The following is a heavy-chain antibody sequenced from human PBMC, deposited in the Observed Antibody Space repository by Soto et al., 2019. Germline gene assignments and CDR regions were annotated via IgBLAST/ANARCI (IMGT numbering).Heavy chain of an antibody. CDR2: IDPNSGDT. CDR1: GYTFTDYY. V-gene: IGHV1-2*07. Sequence: QVQLVQSGAEVKKPGASVRVSCKTSGYTFTDYYLHWVRQAPGQGLEWMGWIDPNSGDTQYARKSQGRVTMTRDTSTSTAYMELSRLKSADTAIYYCARDSPLTTGWFDPWGQGTLVTVSS. D-gene: IGHD4-17*01. J-gene: IGHJ5*02. CDR3: ARDSPLTTGWFDP.